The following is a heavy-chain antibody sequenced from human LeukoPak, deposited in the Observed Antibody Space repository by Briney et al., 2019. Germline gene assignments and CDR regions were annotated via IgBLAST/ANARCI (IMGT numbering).Heavy chain of an antibody. CDR3: ARDSAVAGTDAFDI. V-gene: IGHV3-21*01. CDR1: GFTFSRYS. Sequence: GGSLRLSCAASGFTFSRYSVNWVRQAPGKGLEWVSSISSSSSYIYYADSVKGRFTISRDNAKNSLYLQMNSLRAEDTAVYYCARDSAVAGTDAFDIWGQGTMVTVSS. CDR2: ISSSSSYI. D-gene: IGHD6-19*01. J-gene: IGHJ3*02.